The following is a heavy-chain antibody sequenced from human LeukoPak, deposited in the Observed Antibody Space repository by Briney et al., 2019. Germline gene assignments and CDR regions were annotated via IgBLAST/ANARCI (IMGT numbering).Heavy chain of an antibody. CDR2: VNHDSGGA. V-gene: IGHV1-2*02. J-gene: IGHJ3*02. CDR1: GYTLTGCY. Sequence: ASVKVSCKASGYTLTGCYLHWVRQAPGQGLEYMGWVNHDSGGAHSAQNFQGRVTMTRDTSVNTAYMELTRLTSDDTAVYYCASERSGTGAFDIWGQGTLVTVSS. D-gene: IGHD1-1*01. CDR3: ASERSGTGAFDI.